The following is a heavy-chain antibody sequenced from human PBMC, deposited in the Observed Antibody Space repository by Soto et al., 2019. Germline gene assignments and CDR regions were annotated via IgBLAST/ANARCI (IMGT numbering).Heavy chain of an antibody. CDR3: LRKVVAAIDWFDP. V-gene: IGHV3-21*01. Sequence: GGSLRLSCAASGFTFSSYSMNWVRQAPGKGLEWVSSISSSSSYIYYADSVKGRFTISRDNAKNSLYLQMNSLRAEDTAVYYCLRKVVAAIDWFDPWGQGTLVTVSS. CDR2: ISSSSSYI. CDR1: GFTFSSYS. J-gene: IGHJ5*02. D-gene: IGHD2-15*01.